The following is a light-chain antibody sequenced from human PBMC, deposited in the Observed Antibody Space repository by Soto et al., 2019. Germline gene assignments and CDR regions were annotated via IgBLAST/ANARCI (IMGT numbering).Light chain of an antibody. CDR1: QSISSH. CDR3: QHSHSTPLT. CDR2: AAS. J-gene: IGKJ4*01. Sequence: DIQMTQSPSSLSASVGDRVTITCRASQSISSHLNWYQQKPGKAPKLLIYAASSLQSGVPSRFSGSGSGTDLTLTISSLQPEDFATYSCQHSHSTPLTFGGGTKVEIK. V-gene: IGKV1-39*01.